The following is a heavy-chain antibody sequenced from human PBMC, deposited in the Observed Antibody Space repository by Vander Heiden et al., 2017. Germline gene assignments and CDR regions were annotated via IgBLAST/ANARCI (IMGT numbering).Heavy chain of an antibody. V-gene: IGHV3-7*01. J-gene: IGHJ4*02. CDR2: LNQDGSEK. D-gene: IGHD3-10*01. CDR3: ARDPGIGFEY. Sequence: EVQVVDSGGGLVQPGGSLRLSCAASGFTFGSYWMTWVRQAPGKGLEWVANLNQDGSEKYYVDSVKGRFTISRDNAKNSLYLQMNNLRGEDTAVYYCARDPGIGFEYWGRGAQVTVSS. CDR1: GFTFGSYW.